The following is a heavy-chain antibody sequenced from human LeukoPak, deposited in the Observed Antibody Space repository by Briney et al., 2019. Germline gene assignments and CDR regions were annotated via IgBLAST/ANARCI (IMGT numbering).Heavy chain of an antibody. V-gene: IGHV4-59*08. Sequence: SETLSLTCTASGGSISSYYWSWARQSPGEGLEWFGYIYYTGRTNYSPSLRSRVTISLDTSKNQFSLKLTSVTAADTAVYYCASGVAYSSAWSPLFDSWGQGTLVTVSS. CDR1: GGSISSYY. D-gene: IGHD6-19*01. CDR2: IYYTGRT. J-gene: IGHJ5*01. CDR3: ASGVAYSSAWSPLFDS.